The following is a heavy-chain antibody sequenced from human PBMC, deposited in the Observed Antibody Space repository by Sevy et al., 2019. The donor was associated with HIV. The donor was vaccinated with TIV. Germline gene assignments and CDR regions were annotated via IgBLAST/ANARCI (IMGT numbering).Heavy chain of an antibody. D-gene: IGHD6-19*01. CDR1: GFTFNNYG. CDR3: ARDNRLAVSSFDY. Sequence: GGSLRLSCAASGFTFNNYGMHWVRQAPGKGLEWVAVIWSDGTNAYYADSVKGRFAVSRDNSKDTLYLQMNSLRAEDTAVYYCARDNRLAVSSFDYWAREPWSSSPQ. V-gene: IGHV3-33*01. CDR2: IWSDGTNA. J-gene: IGHJ4*02.